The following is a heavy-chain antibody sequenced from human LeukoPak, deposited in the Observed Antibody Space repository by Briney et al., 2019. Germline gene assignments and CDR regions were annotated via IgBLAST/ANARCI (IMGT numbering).Heavy chain of an antibody. CDR2: ISGSGGST. D-gene: IGHD3-3*01. CDR1: GFTFSSYA. CDR3: SKNRDFWSGYYQPQNYFDY. J-gene: IGHJ4*02. V-gene: IGHV3-23*01. Sequence: PGGSLRLSCAASGFTFSSYAMSCLRQAPGKGLEWVSAISGSGGSTYYADSVKGRFTISRDNSKNTLYLQMNSLRAEDTAVYYCSKNRDFWSGYYQPQNYFDYWGQGTLVTVSS.